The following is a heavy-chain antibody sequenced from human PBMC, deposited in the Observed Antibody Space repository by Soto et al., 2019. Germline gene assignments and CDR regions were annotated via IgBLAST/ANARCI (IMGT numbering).Heavy chain of an antibody. D-gene: IGHD4-17*01. J-gene: IGHJ4*02. V-gene: IGHV1-18*01. CDR2: ISAYNAKT. CDR1: GYTFTNYG. Sequence: QVQLVQSGAEVKKPGASVKVSCKASGYTFTNYGFSWVRQAPGQGLEWMGWISAYNAKTNCAQKVQGRVTMTTDTSTSTAYLELRSLRSDDTAVYFCARDSYKDYGVGNTPLGDYWGQVTLVTVSS. CDR3: ARDSYKDYGVGNTPLGDY.